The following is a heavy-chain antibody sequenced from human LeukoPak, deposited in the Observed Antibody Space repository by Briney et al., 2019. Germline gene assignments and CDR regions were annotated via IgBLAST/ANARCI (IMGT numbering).Heavy chain of an antibody. CDR1: GYTFTSYD. V-gene: IGHV1-8*01. CDR2: MNPNSGNT. Sequence: ASVKVSCKASGYTFTSYDINWVRQATGQGLEWMGWMNPNSGNTGYAQKFQGRVTMTRNTSISTAYMGLSSLRSEDTAVYYCARGGCSSTSCYIQYYYYYMDVWGKGTTVTVSS. D-gene: IGHD2-2*02. J-gene: IGHJ6*03. CDR3: ARGGCSSTSCYIQYYYYYMDV.